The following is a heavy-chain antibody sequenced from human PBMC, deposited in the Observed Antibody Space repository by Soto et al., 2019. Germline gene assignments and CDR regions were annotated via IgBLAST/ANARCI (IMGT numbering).Heavy chain of an antibody. V-gene: IGHV4-30-2*01. D-gene: IGHD3-22*01. CDR2: IYHSGST. J-gene: IGHJ4*02. CDR1: VGSISSGGYS. Sequence: SETLSLTCGFSVGSISSGGYSCTWIRQPPGKGLEWIGYIYHSGSTYYNPSLKSRVTISLDRSKNQFSLELSSVTAADTAVYYCARGGAGSGYYLFEYWGQGTLVIVSS. CDR3: ARGGAGSGYYLFEY.